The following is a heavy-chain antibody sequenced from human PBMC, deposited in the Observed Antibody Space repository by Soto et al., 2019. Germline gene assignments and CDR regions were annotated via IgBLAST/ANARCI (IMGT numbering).Heavy chain of an antibody. V-gene: IGHV4-61*03. D-gene: IGHD4-17*01. Sequence: SSETLSLTSTVSGGSVSGGDDYWTWIRQPPGKGLEWIGNIYYSGSTNYNPSLKSRVTMSVDTSKNHFSLRLSSVTAADTAVYYCTREPTALPYYIYGMDVWGQGTTVTVSS. J-gene: IGHJ6*02. CDR1: GGSVSGGDDY. CDR2: IYYSGST. CDR3: TREPTALPYYIYGMDV.